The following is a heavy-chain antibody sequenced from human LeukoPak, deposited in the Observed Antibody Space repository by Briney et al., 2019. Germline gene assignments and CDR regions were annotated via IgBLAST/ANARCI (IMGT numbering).Heavy chain of an antibody. CDR3: AKVGKLGSDYYFDY. V-gene: IGHV4-59*07. CDR1: GRFISSYY. CDR2: IYYSGST. J-gene: IGHJ4*02. D-gene: IGHD1-26*01. Sequence: SHTLSLTCTVSGRFISSYYWSWVRQPPGEGLEWLGYIYYSGSTNYNPSLKSRVTISVDTSKNQFSLKLSSVTADDSAVYYCAKVGKLGSDYYFDYWGQGTLVTVSS.